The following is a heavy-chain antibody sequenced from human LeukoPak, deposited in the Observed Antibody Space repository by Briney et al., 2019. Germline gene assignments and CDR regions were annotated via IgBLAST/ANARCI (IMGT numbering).Heavy chain of an antibody. D-gene: IGHD1-26*01. J-gene: IGHJ4*02. CDR1: GFTFSSYA. V-gene: IGHV3-21*01. CDR2: ISSSSSYI. Sequence: GGSLRLSCAASGFTFSSYAMNWARQAPGKGLEWVSSISSSSSYIYYADSVKGRFTISRDNAKNSLYLQMNSLRAEDAAVYYCARLLSGTLDYWGQGTLVTVSS. CDR3: ARLLSGTLDY.